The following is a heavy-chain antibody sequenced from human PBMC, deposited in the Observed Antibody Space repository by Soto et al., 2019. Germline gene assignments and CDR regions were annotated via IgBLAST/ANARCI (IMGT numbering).Heavy chain of an antibody. CDR2: MHYSGST. D-gene: IGHD6-13*01. J-gene: IGHJ5*02. CDR1: GASMRSTDYY. Sequence: QVQLQESGPGLVKPSETLSLTCSVSGASMRSTDYYWGWIRQPPNKGLEWIGSMHYSGSTFYNPSLKSRVTISVDTSKNQFSPKLTSVTAADTAVYYCARPGYSSSWFWFDPWGQGTLVTVSS. CDR3: ARPGYSSSWFWFDP. V-gene: IGHV4-39*01.